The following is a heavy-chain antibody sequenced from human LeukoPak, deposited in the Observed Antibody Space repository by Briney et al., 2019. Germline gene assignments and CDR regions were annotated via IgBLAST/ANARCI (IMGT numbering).Heavy chain of an antibody. CDR2: IYYSGST. D-gene: IGHD6-19*01. Sequence: PSETLSLTCTVSGGSISSGGYYWSWIRQPPGKGLEWIGSIYYSGSTYYNPSLKSRVTISVDTSKNQFSLKLSSVTAADTAVYYCASIAVAGPQRPHWYFDLWGRGTLVTVSS. CDR1: GGSISSGGYY. J-gene: IGHJ2*01. CDR3: ASIAVAGPQRPHWYFDL. V-gene: IGHV4-39*07.